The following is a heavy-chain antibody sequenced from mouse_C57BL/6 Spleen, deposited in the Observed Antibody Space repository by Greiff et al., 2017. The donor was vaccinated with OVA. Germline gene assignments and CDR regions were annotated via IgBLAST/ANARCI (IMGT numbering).Heavy chain of an antibody. CDR1: GFTFSDYY. CDR2: INYDGSST. V-gene: IGHV5-16*01. Sequence: EVKLVESEGGLVQPGSSMKLSCTASGFTFSDYYMAWVRQVPEKGLEWVANINYDGSSTYYLDSLKSRFIISRDNAKNILYLQMSSLKSEDTATYYCAREGLLYYYAMDYWGQGTSVTVSS. CDR3: AREGLLYYYAMDY. D-gene: IGHD2-1*01. J-gene: IGHJ4*01.